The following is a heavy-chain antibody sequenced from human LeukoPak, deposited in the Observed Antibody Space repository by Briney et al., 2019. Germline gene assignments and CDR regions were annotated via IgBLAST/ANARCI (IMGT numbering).Heavy chain of an antibody. J-gene: IGHJ4*02. V-gene: IGHV4-59*08. CDR2: IYNSGST. CDR1: GGSISSYY. Sequence: SETLSLTCTVSGGSISSYYWSWIRQPPGKGLEWIGNIYNSGSTNYNPSLKSRVTISVDTSKNQFSLKLSSVTAADTAVYYCARVRSFYGDSYYFDYWGQGTLVTVSS. CDR3: ARVRSFYGDSYYFDY. D-gene: IGHD4-17*01.